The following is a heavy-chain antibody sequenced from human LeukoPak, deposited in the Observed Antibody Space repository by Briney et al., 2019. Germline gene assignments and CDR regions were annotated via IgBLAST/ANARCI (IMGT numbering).Heavy chain of an antibody. Sequence: PGGSLRLSCAASGFTFSSYAMSWVRQAPGKGLEWVSAISGSGGSTYYADSVKGRFTISRDNSKNTLYLQMNSLRAEDTAVYYCAKDGNQVVTAKAPTDYWGQGTLVTVSS. CDR2: ISGSGGST. J-gene: IGHJ4*02. D-gene: IGHD2-21*02. CDR1: GFTFSSYA. CDR3: AKDGNQVVTAKAPTDY. V-gene: IGHV3-23*01.